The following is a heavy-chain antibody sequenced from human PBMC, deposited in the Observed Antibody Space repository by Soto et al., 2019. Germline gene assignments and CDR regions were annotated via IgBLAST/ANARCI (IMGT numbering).Heavy chain of an antibody. Sequence: GGSLRLSCAASGFTFSTYALHWVRQAPGKGLEWVAVISYDGSNKYYADSVKGRFTISRDNSKNTLYLQMNSLRAEDTAVYYCAKDFGLVPAVDYWGQGTLVTVSS. CDR1: GFTFSTYA. V-gene: IGHV3-30-3*01. D-gene: IGHD2-2*01. CDR2: ISYDGSNK. CDR3: AKDFGLVPAVDY. J-gene: IGHJ4*02.